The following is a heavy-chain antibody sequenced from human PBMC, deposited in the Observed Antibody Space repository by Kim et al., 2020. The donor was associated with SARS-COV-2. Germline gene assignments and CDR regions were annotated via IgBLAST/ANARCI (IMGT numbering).Heavy chain of an antibody. Sequence: GSLRLSCAASGFTFSGYWMTWVRQAPGKGLEWVANIKEDGTRGFYVDSVKGRFTISRDNADNLVYLQMHSLRAEDTAVYYCARGRYTSGWYPDYFDCWGQGTLVTVSS. CDR3: ARGRYTSGWYPDYFDC. CDR2: IKEDGTRG. D-gene: IGHD6-19*01. CDR1: GFTFSGYW. V-gene: IGHV3-7*03. J-gene: IGHJ4*02.